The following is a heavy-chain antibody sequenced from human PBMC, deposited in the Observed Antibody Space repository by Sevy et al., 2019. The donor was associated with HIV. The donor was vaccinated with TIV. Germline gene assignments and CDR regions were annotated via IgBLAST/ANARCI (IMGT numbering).Heavy chain of an antibody. Sequence: GGSPRLSCAASGFIFSSYSMNCVRQAPGKGLEWISYISTGSTTIYYADSVKGRFTVSRDNARSSLFLQMNSLRDEDTAVYYCAIDPRDGGDYWGQGTLVTVSS. CDR1: GFIFSSYS. V-gene: IGHV3-48*02. D-gene: IGHD3-16*01. CDR3: AIDPRDGGDY. J-gene: IGHJ4*02. CDR2: ISTGSTTI.